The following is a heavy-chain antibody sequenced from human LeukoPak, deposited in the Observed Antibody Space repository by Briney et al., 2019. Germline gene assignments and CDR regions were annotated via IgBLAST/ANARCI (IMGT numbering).Heavy chain of an antibody. CDR2: INHSGST. V-gene: IGHV4-34*01. D-gene: IGHD6-13*01. Sequence: PSETLSLTCAVYGGSFSGYYWSWIRQPPGKGLEWIGEINHSGSTNYNPSLKSGVTISVDTSKNQFSLKLSSVTAADTAVYYCARARRSSSWYGTIIDYWGQGTLVTVSS. CDR3: ARARRSSSWYGTIIDY. J-gene: IGHJ4*02. CDR1: GGSFSGYY.